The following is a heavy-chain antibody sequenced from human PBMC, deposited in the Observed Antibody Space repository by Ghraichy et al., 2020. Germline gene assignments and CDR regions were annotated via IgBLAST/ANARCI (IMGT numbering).Heavy chain of an antibody. V-gene: IGHV4-34*01. D-gene: IGHD2-21*02. J-gene: IGHJ3*02. CDR1: GGSFSGYY. Sequence: ETLSLTCAVYGGSFSGYYWSWIRQPPGKGLEWIGEINHSGSTNYNPSLKSRVTISVDTSKNQFSLKLSSVTAADTAVYYCASGGESDPSVVTAIDDAFDIWGQGTMVTVSS. CDR2: INHSGST. CDR3: ASGGESDPSVVTAIDDAFDI.